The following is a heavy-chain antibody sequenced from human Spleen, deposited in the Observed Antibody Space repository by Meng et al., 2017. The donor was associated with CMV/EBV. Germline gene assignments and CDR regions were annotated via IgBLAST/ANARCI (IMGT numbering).Heavy chain of an antibody. CDR3: AKDARGGTHYYNNFDY. D-gene: IGHD3-10*01. J-gene: IGHJ4*02. CDR2: ISRNGDNI. Sequence: SLKISCSGSGFTFGDYAMHWVRQVPGKGLEWVSGISRNGDNIGYADSVKGRFTISRDNSKNSLYLQMTSLRAEDTALYFCAKDARGGTHYYNNFDYWGQGTLVTVSS. CDR1: GFTFGDYA. V-gene: IGHV3-9*01.